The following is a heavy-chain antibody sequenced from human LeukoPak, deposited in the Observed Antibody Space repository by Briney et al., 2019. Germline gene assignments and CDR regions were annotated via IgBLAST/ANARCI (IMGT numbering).Heavy chain of an antibody. CDR2: ISGHNGNT. J-gene: IGHJ6*02. Sequence: ASVKVSCKASGYTLTSYSMSWVRQAPGQGLEWVGRISGHNGNTNYAQKLQGRVTMTTDTSTSTAYMELRSLRSDDTAVYYCAREDIVIVPATLRGEDYYYGMDVWGQGTTVTVSS. CDR3: AREDIVIVPATLRGEDYYYGMDV. D-gene: IGHD2-2*01. CDR1: GYTLTSYS. V-gene: IGHV1-18*01.